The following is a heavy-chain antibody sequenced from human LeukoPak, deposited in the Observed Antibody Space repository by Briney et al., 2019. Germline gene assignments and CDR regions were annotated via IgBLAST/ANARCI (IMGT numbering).Heavy chain of an antibody. CDR3: ATILPVNYDMFV. V-gene: IGHV4-59*01. Sequence: SETLSLTCTVSAGSISSSYWSWIRQPPGQGLESIRYIYYNGHTNYHPSLKSRVTISVDTSKNHFTLTLSSVTAADTAVYYCATILPVNYDMFVWGKGTTVTVSS. CDR2: IYYNGHT. D-gene: IGHD2-21*01. J-gene: IGHJ6*03. CDR1: AGSISSSY.